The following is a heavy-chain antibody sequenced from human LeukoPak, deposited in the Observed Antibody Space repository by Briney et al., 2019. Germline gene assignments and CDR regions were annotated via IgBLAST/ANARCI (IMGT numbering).Heavy chain of an antibody. CDR1: GFTFSGYA. V-gene: IGHV3-23*01. D-gene: IGHD5-24*01. Sequence: PGGSLRLSCAASGFTFSGYAISWVRQAPGKGLEWVSSISGSGGSTYYADSVKGRFTISRDNSKNTLYLQMNSLRAEDTAVYYCARVIDGYGLPFDYWGQGTLVTVSS. CDR3: ARVIDGYGLPFDY. J-gene: IGHJ4*02. CDR2: ISGSGGST.